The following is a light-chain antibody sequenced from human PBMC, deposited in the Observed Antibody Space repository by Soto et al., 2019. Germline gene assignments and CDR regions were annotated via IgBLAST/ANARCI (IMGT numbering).Light chain of an antibody. J-gene: IGKJ2*01. Sequence: EIVLTPSPATLSLSPGERATLSCRASQSVSRYLAWYQQKPCQPPRLLIYDASNRATGIPPMFSGSGSGTDFALTISSLEPEDFAVYYCQQRSNWPPYTFGQGTKLEIK. CDR1: QSVSRY. V-gene: IGKV3-11*01. CDR2: DAS. CDR3: QQRSNWPPYT.